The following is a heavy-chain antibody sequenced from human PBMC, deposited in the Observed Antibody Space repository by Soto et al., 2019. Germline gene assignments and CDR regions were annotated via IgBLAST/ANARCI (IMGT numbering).Heavy chain of an antibody. J-gene: IGHJ4*02. V-gene: IGHV3-30*18. D-gene: IGHD3-16*02. CDR1: GYTFTSYY. Sequence: SCKASGYTFTSYYMHLVRQAPGKGLEWVAAISHDAITKLYADSVKGRFTVSRDNSRDTVYLHMNSLKAEDTAVYYCAKESPVNDYWGQGTLVTVSS. CDR3: AKESPVNDY. CDR2: ISHDAITK.